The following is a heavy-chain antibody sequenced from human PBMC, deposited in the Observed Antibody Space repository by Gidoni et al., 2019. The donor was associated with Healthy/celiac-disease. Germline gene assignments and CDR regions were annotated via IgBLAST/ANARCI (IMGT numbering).Heavy chain of an antibody. J-gene: IGHJ5*02. CDR3: AREYGLGSYH. D-gene: IGHD3-10*01. CDR1: GFTFSSYA. CDR2: ISYDGSNK. Sequence: QVQLVASGGGVVQPGRSLRLSCAASGFTFSSYALHWVRQAPAKGLEWVAVISYDGSNKYYADSVKGRFTISRDNSKNTLYLQMNSLRAEDKAVYYCAREYGLGSYHWGQGTLVTVSS. V-gene: IGHV3-30-3*01.